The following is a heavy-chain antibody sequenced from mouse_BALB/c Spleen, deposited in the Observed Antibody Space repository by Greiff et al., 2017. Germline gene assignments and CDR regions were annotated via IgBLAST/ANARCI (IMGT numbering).Heavy chain of an antibody. J-gene: IGHJ4*01. CDR1: GYAFSSSW. CDR2: IYPGDGDT. CDR3: ARGGWLPHYAMDY. D-gene: IGHD2-3*01. Sequence: QVQLQQSGPELVKPGASVKISCKASGYAFSSSWMNWVKQRPGQGLEWIGRIYPGDGDTNYNGKFKGKATLTADKSSSTAYMQLSSLTSVDSAVYFCARGGWLPHYAMDYWGQGTSVTVSS. V-gene: IGHV1-82*01.